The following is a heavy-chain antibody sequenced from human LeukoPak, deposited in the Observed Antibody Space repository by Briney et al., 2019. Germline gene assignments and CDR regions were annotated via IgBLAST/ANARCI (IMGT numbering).Heavy chain of an antibody. CDR3: AAGGYYDSSGYYYHNAFDI. Sequence: SETLSLTCAVYGGSFSGYYWSWIRQPPGKGLEWIGEINHSGSTNYNPSLKSRVTISVDTSKNQFSLKLSSVTAADTAVYYCAAGGYYDSSGYYYHNAFDIWGQGTMVTVSS. J-gene: IGHJ3*02. D-gene: IGHD3-22*01. CDR1: GGSFSGYY. V-gene: IGHV4-34*01. CDR2: INHSGST.